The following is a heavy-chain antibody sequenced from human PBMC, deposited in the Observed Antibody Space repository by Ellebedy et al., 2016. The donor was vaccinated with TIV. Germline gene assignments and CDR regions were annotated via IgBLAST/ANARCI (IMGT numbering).Heavy chain of an antibody. CDR2: VNEDGSEE. CDR1: GFTFSNFW. D-gene: IGHD2/OR15-2a*01. Sequence: PGGSLRLSCAASGFTFSNFWMSWVRQAPGTGLEWVANVNEDGSEEYYTNSVKGRFAISKDNAKNSLSLQMNSLRAEDTAVYYCARAGEYCDFPQNCYAMDVWGQGTTVTVS. V-gene: IGHV3-7*03. J-gene: IGHJ6*02. CDR3: ARAGEYCDFPQNCYAMDV.